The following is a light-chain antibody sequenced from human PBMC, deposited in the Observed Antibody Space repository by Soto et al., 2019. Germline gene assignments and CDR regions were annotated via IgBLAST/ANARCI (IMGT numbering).Light chain of an antibody. Sequence: EIVLTQSPGTLSLSPGERATLSCRASQSVSSSYLAWYQQKPGQAPRLLIYGASSRATGIPDRFSGSGSGTDFTLXXSRLEPEDFAVYYCQQYGSSPFAFGQGTRLEIK. CDR2: GAS. CDR3: QQYGSSPFA. V-gene: IGKV3-20*01. J-gene: IGKJ5*01. CDR1: QSVSSSY.